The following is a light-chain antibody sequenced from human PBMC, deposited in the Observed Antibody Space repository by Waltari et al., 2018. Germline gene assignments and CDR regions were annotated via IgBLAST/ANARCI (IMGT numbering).Light chain of an antibody. CDR1: TSSIGSNV. V-gene: IGLV1-44*01. Sequence: QSLLTQPPSASGTPGQRVTISCSGSTSSIGSNVVNWYQQLPRPAPQLPIFNNNQRPSGVPDRFSGSKSGTSASLAISGLQSEDEADYYCAAWDDSLNGWVFGGGTKVTVL. CDR2: NNN. J-gene: IGLJ3*02. CDR3: AAWDDSLNGWV.